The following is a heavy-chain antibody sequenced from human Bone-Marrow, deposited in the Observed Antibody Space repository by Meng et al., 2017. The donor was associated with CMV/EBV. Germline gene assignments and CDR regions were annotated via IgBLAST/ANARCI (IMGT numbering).Heavy chain of an antibody. CDR1: GYTFTSYG. V-gene: IGHV1-2*02. J-gene: IGHJ6*02. D-gene: IGHD1-26*01. CDR3: ARHIGGSFHYGMDV. Sequence: ASVKVSCKASGYTFTSYGISWVRQAPGQGLEWMGWINPNSGGTNYAQKFQGRVTMTRDTSISTAYMELSSLRSDDTAVYYCARHIGGSFHYGMDVWGQGTTVTVSS. CDR2: INPNSGGT.